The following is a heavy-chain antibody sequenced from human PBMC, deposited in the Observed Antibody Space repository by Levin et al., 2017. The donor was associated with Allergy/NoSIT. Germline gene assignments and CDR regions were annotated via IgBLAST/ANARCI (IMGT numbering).Heavy chain of an antibody. J-gene: IGHJ4*02. D-gene: IGHD6-13*01. Sequence: SCAASGFTFSSYSMNWVRQAPGKGLEWVSSISSSSSYIYYADSVKGRFTISRDNAKNSLYLQMNSLRAEDTAVYYCARDSALGQQLGDEYWGQGTLVTVSS. CDR1: GFTFSSYS. CDR3: ARDSALGQQLGDEY. V-gene: IGHV3-21*01. CDR2: ISSSSSYI.